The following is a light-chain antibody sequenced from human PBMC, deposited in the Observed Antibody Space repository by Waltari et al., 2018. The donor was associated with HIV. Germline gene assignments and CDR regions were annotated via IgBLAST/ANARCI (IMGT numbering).Light chain of an antibody. V-gene: IGKV1-27*01. Sequence: DIQMTQSPSSLSASVGDRITISCRATQGIGNSLAWYQQKPGRAPKLLIYAASTLQLGVASRFNGSGTGTDFTLTITSLRPEDFATYYCQKYSNAPYTFGPVTTVDIK. J-gene: IGKJ3*01. CDR3: QKYSNAPYT. CDR2: AAS. CDR1: QGIGNS.